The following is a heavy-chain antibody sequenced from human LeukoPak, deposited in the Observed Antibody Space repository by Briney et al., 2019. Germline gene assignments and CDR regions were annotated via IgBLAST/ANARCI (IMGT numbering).Heavy chain of an antibody. Sequence: ASVTVSCKASSYTFTSYGISWVRQAPGQGLEWMGWISAYNGNTDYAQSLQGRVTMTIDTSTSTVYMELRSLRSDDTAVYYCARDVGRSYDLDYWGQGTLVTVSS. D-gene: IGHD3-16*01. CDR2: ISAYNGNT. V-gene: IGHV1-18*01. CDR3: ARDVGRSYDLDY. J-gene: IGHJ4*02. CDR1: SYTFTSYG.